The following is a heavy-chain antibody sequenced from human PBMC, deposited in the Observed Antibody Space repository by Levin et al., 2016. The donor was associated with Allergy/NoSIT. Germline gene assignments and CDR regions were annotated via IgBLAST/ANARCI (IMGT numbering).Heavy chain of an antibody. Sequence: GSLRLSCAASGFTFSSYGMHWVRQAPGKGLEWVAVISYDGSNKYYADSVKGRFTISRDNSKNTLYLQMNSLRAEDTAVYYCAKGVANWMSSSWYKGWGSTVPSDDAFDIWGQGTMVTVSS. J-gene: IGHJ3*02. CDR1: GFTFSSYG. D-gene: IGHD6-13*01. CDR3: AKGVANWMSSSWYKGWGSTVPSDDAFDI. CDR2: ISYDGSNK. V-gene: IGHV3-30*18.